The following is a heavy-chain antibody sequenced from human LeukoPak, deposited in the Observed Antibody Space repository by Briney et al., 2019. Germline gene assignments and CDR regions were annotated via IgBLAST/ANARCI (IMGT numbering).Heavy chain of an antibody. Sequence: SETLSLTCTVSGGSISSGDYYWSWIRQPPGKGLEWIGYIYYGGSTYYNPSLKSRVTISVDTSKNQFSLKLSSVTAADTAVYYCARVPSSLYCSGGSCYTFDYWGQGTLVTVSS. D-gene: IGHD2-15*01. CDR1: GGSISSGDYY. J-gene: IGHJ4*02. CDR3: ARVPSSLYCSGGSCYTFDY. V-gene: IGHV4-30-4*01. CDR2: IYYGGST.